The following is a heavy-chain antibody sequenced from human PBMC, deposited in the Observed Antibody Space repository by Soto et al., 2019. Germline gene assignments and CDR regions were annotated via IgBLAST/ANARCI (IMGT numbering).Heavy chain of an antibody. CDR2: ISSNGGST. CDR3: ARDGGSGWQYFDY. J-gene: IGHJ4*02. D-gene: IGHD6-19*01. CDR1: GFTFSSYA. V-gene: IGHV3-64*01. Sequence: EVQLVESGGGLVQPGGSLRLSCAASGFTFSSYAMHWVRQAPGKGLEYVSAISSNGGSTYYANSVKGRFTISRDNSKNTRYLQMGSLRAEDMAVYYCARDGGSGWQYFDYWGQGTLVTVSS.